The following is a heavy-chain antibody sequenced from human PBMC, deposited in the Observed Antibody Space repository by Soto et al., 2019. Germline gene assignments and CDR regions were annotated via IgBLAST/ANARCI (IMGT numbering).Heavy chain of an antibody. V-gene: IGHV3-30*18. Sequence: PGGSLRLSCTSSGFTLVAYVMQWVRQAQGKGPEWVAAISADGRDLFYAASVEGRFTISRDNSKNTLFLQMNSLTSEDTSVYSCAKSVPDPACRGGGCHRTFDYWGQGTLVTVSS. CDR3: AKSVPDPACRGGGCHRTFDY. CDR2: ISADGRDL. CDR1: GFTLVAYV. J-gene: IGHJ4*02. D-gene: IGHD2-15*01.